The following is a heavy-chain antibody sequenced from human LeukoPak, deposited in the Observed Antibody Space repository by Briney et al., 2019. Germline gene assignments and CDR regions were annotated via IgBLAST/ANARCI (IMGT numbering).Heavy chain of an antibody. CDR1: GFTFDDYA. V-gene: IGHV3-9*01. D-gene: IGHD6-13*01. Sequence: GGSLRLSCAASGFTFDDYAMHWVRQAPGKGLEWVSGISWNSGSIGYADSVKGRFTISRDNAKNSLYLQMNSLRAEDTALYYCAKDIWVAAAGTRPLIDCWGQGTLVTVSS. CDR3: AKDIWVAAAGTRPLIDC. CDR2: ISWNSGSI. J-gene: IGHJ4*02.